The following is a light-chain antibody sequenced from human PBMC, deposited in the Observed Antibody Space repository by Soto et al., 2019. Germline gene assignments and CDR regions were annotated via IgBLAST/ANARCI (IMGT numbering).Light chain of an antibody. CDR3: LQDINYPWT. CDR1: QGIGNA. Sequence: ATPTTQSPSSLSASVGDRVTIYCRASQGIGNALGWYQQKPGKPPKVLIYSASNLQSGVPPRFSGSGSGTDFTLAISSLQPEDSATYYCLQDINYPWTFGQGTKVDIK. V-gene: IGKV1-6*01. CDR2: SAS. J-gene: IGKJ1*01.